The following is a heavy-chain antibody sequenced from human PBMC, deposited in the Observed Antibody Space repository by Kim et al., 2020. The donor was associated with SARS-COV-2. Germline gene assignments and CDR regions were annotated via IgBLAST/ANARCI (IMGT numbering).Heavy chain of an antibody. CDR3: ARDLRRQFDP. Sequence: TIYYADSVKGRFTISRDNAKNSLYLQMNSLRDEDTAVYYCARDLRRQFDPWGQGTLVTVSS. CDR2: TI. V-gene: IGHV3-48*02. J-gene: IGHJ5*02.